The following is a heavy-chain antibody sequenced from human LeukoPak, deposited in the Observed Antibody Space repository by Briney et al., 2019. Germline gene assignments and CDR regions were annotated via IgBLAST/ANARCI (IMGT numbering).Heavy chain of an antibody. D-gene: IGHD3-10*01. CDR3: ARSRGTFFPHDY. Sequence: GGSLRLSCAVSGFTVSSNYMSWVRQAPGKVLEWVSVIYSGGGTYYADSVKGRFTISRDNSKNTVYLQMNSLRVEDTAVYYCARSRGTFFPHDYWGQGTLVTVTS. V-gene: IGHV3-66*01. J-gene: IGHJ4*02. CDR2: IYSGGGT. CDR1: GFTVSSNY.